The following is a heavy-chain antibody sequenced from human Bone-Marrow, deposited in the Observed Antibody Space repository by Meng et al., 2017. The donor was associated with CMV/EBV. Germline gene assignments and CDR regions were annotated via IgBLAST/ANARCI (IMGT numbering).Heavy chain of an antibody. D-gene: IGHD2-21*02. J-gene: IGHJ5*02. CDR1: GFIFSSHW. V-gene: IGHV3-74*01. CDR2: ISGDGSST. Sequence: CAASGFIFSSHWMHWVRQAPGKWLVWVSRISGDGSSTDYADSVKGRFTISRATPPNPLYLPLPLLHLSTPSLSYCSADVFSPLPSLDPWGQGTLVTVSS. CDR3: SADVFSPLPSLDP.